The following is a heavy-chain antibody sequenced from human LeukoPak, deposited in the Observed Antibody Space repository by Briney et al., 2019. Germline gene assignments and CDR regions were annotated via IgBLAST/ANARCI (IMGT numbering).Heavy chain of an antibody. CDR1: GYTFTDHY. Sequence: ASVKVSCKALGYTFTDHYFHWLRQAPGQGIEWMGWIHPGRGDTNIAQKFQGRVTMTRDTSISTAYMELSRLRSDDTAVYYCARAAVTTLPYFDYWGQGTLVTVSS. CDR2: IHPGRGDT. J-gene: IGHJ4*02. CDR3: ARAAVTTLPYFDY. V-gene: IGHV1-2*02. D-gene: IGHD4-17*01.